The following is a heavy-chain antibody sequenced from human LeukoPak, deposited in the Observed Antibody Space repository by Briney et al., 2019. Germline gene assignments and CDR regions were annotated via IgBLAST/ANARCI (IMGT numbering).Heavy chain of an antibody. J-gene: IGHJ4*02. CDR3: ARPRGYYGLRNPFDY. CDR1: GGSFSGYY. V-gene: IGHV4-34*01. Sequence: KPSETLSLTCAVYGGSFSGYYWSWIRQPPGKGLEWIGEINHSGSTNYNPSLKSRVTISVDTSKNQFSLKLSSVTAADTAVYYCARPRGYYGLRNPFDYWGQGTLVTVSS. CDR2: INHSGST. D-gene: IGHD3-10*01.